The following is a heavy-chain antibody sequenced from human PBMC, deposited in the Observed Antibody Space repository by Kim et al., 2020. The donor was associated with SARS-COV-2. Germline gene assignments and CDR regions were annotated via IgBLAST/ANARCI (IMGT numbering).Heavy chain of an antibody. CDR1: GFTFSSYA. D-gene: IGHD4-17*01. J-gene: IGHJ4*02. CDR2: ISNGGDT. V-gene: IGHV3-23*01. Sequence: GGSLRLSCAASGFTFSSYAMTWVRQAPGKGLKWVSSISNGGDTSYADSVKGRFTISRDNFKSTVYLQLNSLRAEATAVYYCARGGWYGDYDYWGQGTLVT. CDR3: ARGGWYGDYDY.